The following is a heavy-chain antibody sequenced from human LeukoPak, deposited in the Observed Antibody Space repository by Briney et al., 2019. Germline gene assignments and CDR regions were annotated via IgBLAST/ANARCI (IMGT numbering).Heavy chain of an antibody. CDR1: GGSISSYY. CDR2: IYTSGST. V-gene: IGHV4-4*07. Sequence: SETLSLTCTVSGGSISSYYWSWIRQPAGKGLEWIGRIYTSGSTNYNPSLKSRVTMSVDTSKNQFSLELSSVTAADTAVYYCARDPSGSSKFGWFDPWGQGTLVTVSS. J-gene: IGHJ5*02. CDR3: ARDPSGSSKFGWFDP. D-gene: IGHD1-26*01.